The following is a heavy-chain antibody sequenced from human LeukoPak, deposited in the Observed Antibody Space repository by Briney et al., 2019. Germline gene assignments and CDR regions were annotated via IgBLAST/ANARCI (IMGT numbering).Heavy chain of an antibody. Sequence: PGGSLRLSCAASGLTFRNYAMSWVRQAPGKGLEWVSTVSGKGDETYYADSVKGRFTLSRDNSKNTLYPQMNSLRAEDTAVYYCAKGGHYSFFDSWGQGTLVTVSS. J-gene: IGHJ5*01. CDR1: GLTFRNYA. D-gene: IGHD3-10*01. CDR2: VSGKGDET. CDR3: AKGGHYSFFDS. V-gene: IGHV3-23*01.